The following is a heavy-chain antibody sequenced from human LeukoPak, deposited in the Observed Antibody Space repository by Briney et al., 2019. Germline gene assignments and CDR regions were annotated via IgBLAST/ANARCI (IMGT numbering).Heavy chain of an antibody. J-gene: IGHJ5*02. V-gene: IGHV3-30*18. Sequence: SGGSLRLSCAASGFTFSSYGMHWVRQAPGKGLEWVAVITYDGSNKYYADSVKGRFTISRDNAKNTLYLQMDSLRVEDTAVYYCAKSDWFDPWGQGTLVTVSS. CDR2: ITYDGSNK. CDR3: AKSDWFDP. CDR1: GFTFSSYG.